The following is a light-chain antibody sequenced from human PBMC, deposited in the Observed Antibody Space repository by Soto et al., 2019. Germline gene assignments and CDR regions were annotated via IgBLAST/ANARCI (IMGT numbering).Light chain of an antibody. CDR1: QSISTY. V-gene: IGKV1-39*01. J-gene: IGKJ4*01. CDR3: RQSFITPPLT. Sequence: DIQMTQSPSSLSASIGDIITITCRASQSISTYLNWYQQKPGKAPKLLIYGASTLQNGVPSRFSGSGYAKDYTLTISGLQTEDVATYYCRQSFITPPLTFGGGTKVEMK. CDR2: GAS.